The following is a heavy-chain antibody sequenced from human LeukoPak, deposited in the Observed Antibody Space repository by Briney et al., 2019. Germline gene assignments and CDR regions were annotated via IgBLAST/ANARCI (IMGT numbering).Heavy chain of an antibody. V-gene: IGHV4-59*01. CDR3: ARTSDPGYFDY. CDR2: IYYDGNT. Sequence: ASETLSLTGTVSGVSISSYFWSWIRQPPGKGLEWIGYIYYDGNTNYNPSLKSRVTISVDTSKNQFSLKLSSVTAADTAVYFCARTSDPGYFDYWGQGTLVTVSS. CDR1: GVSISSYF. J-gene: IGHJ4*02.